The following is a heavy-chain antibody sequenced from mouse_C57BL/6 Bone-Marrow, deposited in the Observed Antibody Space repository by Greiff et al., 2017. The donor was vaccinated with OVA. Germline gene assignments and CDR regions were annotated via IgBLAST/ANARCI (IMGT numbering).Heavy chain of an antibody. CDR3: ARDYGSSYGIDYAMDY. CDR1: GYTFTSYW. CDR2: INPSSGYT. V-gene: IGHV1-7*01. Sequence: VQLQQSGAELAKPGASVKLSCKASGYTFTSYWMHWVNQRPGQGLEWIGYINPSSGYTNYNQKFKDKATLTADKSSSTAYMHLSSLTYEDSAVNYCARDYGSSYGIDYAMDYWGQGTSVTVSS. J-gene: IGHJ4*01. D-gene: IGHD1-1*01.